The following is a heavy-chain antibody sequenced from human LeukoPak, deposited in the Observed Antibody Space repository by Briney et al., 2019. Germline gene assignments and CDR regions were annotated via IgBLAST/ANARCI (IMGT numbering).Heavy chain of an antibody. CDR3: AREGSGAFDI. V-gene: IGHV4-4*08. Sequence: SETLSLTCTVSGESISSYYWSWIRQPPGKGLEWIGRIYTSGSTNYNPSLKSRVTISVDTSRNQFSLKLSSVTAADTAVYFCAREGSGAFDIWGQGTMVTVSS. J-gene: IGHJ3*02. CDR2: IYTSGST. CDR1: GESISSYY.